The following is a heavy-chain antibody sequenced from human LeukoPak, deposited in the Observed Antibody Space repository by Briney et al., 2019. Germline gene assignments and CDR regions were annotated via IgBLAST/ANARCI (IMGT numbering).Heavy chain of an antibody. CDR2: ISSSGSTI. V-gene: IGHV3-11*01. CDR3: ARTEESGYSYGYFGYYYYMDV. D-gene: IGHD5-18*01. CDR1: GFTFSYYY. Sequence: GGSLRLSCAASGFTFSYYYMSWIRQAPGKGLEWVSYISSSGSTIYYADSVKGRFTISRDNAKNSLYLQMNSLRAEDTAVYYCARTEESGYSYGYFGYYYYMDVWGKGTTVTVSS. J-gene: IGHJ6*03.